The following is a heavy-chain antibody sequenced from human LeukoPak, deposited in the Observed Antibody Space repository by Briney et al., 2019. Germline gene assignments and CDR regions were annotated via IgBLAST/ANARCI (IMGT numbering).Heavy chain of an antibody. CDR3: ARRVFPRKVRPPFYDYGDYAGWFDP. CDR2: IYPGDSDT. D-gene: IGHD4-17*01. CDR1: GYSFTSYW. Sequence: GESLKIFCKGSGYSFTSYWIGWVRQMPGKGLEWMGIIYPGDSDTRYSPSFQGQVTISADKSISTAYLQWSSLKASDTAMYYCARRVFPRKVRPPFYDYGDYAGWFDPWGQGTLVTVSS. V-gene: IGHV5-51*01. J-gene: IGHJ5*02.